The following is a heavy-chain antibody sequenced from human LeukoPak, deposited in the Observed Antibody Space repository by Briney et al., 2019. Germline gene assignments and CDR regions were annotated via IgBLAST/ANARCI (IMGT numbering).Heavy chain of an antibody. D-gene: IGHD2-2*01. CDR3: ARVLWPDFDY. CDR1: GDSVSSKSAA. Sequence: SQTLSLTCAISGDSVSSKSAAWNWIRQSPSRGLEWLGRTYYRSKWSSGYAESVKSRLTVSPDTSKNQFSLKLSSVTAADTAVYCCARVLWPDFDYWGQGTLVTASS. J-gene: IGHJ4*02. CDR2: TYYRSKWSS. V-gene: IGHV6-1*01.